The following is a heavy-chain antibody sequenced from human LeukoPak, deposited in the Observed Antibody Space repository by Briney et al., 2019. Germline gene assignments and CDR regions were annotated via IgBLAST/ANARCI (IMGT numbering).Heavy chain of an antibody. V-gene: IGHV3-9*01. J-gene: IGHJ4*02. CDR2: ISWNSGSI. Sequence: PGGSLRLSCAASGFTFSSYWMHWVRQDPGKGLEWVSGISWNSGSIGYADSVKGRFTISRDNAKNSLYLQMNSLRAEDTALYYCAGSPTVVTPPDYWGQGTLVTVSS. D-gene: IGHD4-23*01. CDR3: AGSPTVVTPPDY. CDR1: GFTFSSYW.